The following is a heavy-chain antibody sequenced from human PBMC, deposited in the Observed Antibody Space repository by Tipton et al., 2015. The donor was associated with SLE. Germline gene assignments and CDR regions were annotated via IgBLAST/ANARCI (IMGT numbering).Heavy chain of an antibody. V-gene: IGHV4-31*03. D-gene: IGHD1-26*01. CDR1: GGSISSGNYY. Sequence: TLSLTCTVSGGSISSGNYYWTWIRQHPGKGLEWIGYIYDTETTSYNPSLKSRVTMSIDRSKNHFSLRLRSVSAADTAIYYCAREVKSGRYDWFDPWGQGTLVTVSS. J-gene: IGHJ5*02. CDR2: IYDTETT. CDR3: AREVKSGRYDWFDP.